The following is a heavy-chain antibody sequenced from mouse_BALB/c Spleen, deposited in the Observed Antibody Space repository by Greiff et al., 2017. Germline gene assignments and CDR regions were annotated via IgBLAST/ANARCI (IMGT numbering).Heavy chain of an antibody. V-gene: IGHV2-9*02. D-gene: IGHD2-4*01. Sequence: VKVVESGPGLVAPSQSLSITCTVSGFSLTSYGVHWVRQPPGKGLEWLGVIWAGGSTNYNSALMSRLSISKDNSKSQVFLKMNSLQTDDTAMYYCARGDYDCMDYWGQGTSVTVSS. CDR2: IWAGGST. CDR1: GFSLTSYG. CDR3: ARGDYDCMDY. J-gene: IGHJ4*01.